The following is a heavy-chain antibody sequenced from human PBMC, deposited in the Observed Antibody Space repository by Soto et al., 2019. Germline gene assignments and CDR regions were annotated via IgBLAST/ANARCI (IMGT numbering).Heavy chain of an antibody. V-gene: IGHV4-34*01. CDR3: ARRVPSSYGYEKFDY. CDR1: GFTFGSYA. CDR2: INHSGST. Sequence: GSLRLSCAASGFTFGSYAVSWIRQPPGKGLEWTGEINHSGSTNYNPSLKSRVTISVDTSKNQFSLKLSSVTAADTAVYYCARRVPSSYGYEKFDYWGQGTLVTVSS. D-gene: IGHD5-18*01. J-gene: IGHJ4*02.